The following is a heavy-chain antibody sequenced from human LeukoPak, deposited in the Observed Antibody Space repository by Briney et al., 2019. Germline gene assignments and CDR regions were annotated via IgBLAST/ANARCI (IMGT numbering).Heavy chain of an antibody. Sequence: GGSLGLSCAASGFTFKNFGMHWVRQAPGKGLEWVAFIRYDGSNKYYADSVKGRFTISRDNSKNVLDLQLNSLRPEDTAFYYCAKVLTYYPGSGSHYPDFWGQGTLVTVSS. CDR2: IRYDGSNK. CDR3: AKVLTYYPGSGSHYPDF. V-gene: IGHV3-30*02. J-gene: IGHJ4*02. CDR1: GFTFKNFG. D-gene: IGHD3-10*01.